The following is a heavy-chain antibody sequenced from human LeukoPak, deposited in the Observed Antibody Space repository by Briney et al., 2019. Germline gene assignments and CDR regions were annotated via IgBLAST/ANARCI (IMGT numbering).Heavy chain of an antibody. CDR2: INTNTGNP. Sequence: ASVKVSCKASGYTFINNWMHWVRQAPGQGLEWMGWINTNTGNPTYAQGFTGRFVFSLDTSVSTAYLQISSLKAEDTAVYYCARPTGWWELLAPLDYWGQGTLVTVSS. CDR1: GYTFINNW. CDR3: ARPTGWWELLAPLDY. V-gene: IGHV7-4-1*02. D-gene: IGHD1-26*01. J-gene: IGHJ4*02.